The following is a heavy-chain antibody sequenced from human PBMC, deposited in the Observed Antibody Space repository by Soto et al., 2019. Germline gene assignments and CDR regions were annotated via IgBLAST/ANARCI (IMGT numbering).Heavy chain of an antibody. Sequence: SETQCLTCAVSGGSIRSGGYSWSWIRQPPGKGLEWIGYIYHSGSTYYNPSLKSRVTISVDRSKNQFSLKLSSVTAADTAVYYCARAMATKSYYGMDVWGQGTTVTVSS. J-gene: IGHJ6*02. CDR1: GGSIRSGGYS. D-gene: IGHD5-18*01. V-gene: IGHV4-30-2*01. CDR3: ARAMATKSYYGMDV. CDR2: IYHSGST.